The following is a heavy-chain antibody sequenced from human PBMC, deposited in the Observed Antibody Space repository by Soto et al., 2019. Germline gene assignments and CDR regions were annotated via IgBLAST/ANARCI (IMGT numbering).Heavy chain of an antibody. V-gene: IGHV3-23*01. D-gene: IGHD3-22*01. J-gene: IGHJ6*02. CDR1: GFTFSSYA. Sequence: EVQLLESGGGLVQPGGSLRLSCAASGFTFSSYAMSWVRQAPGKGLEWVSAISGSGGSTYYADSVKGRFTISRDNXKXTXSLQMNSLRAEDTAVYYCAKESVTMIVVVPALGMDVWGQGTTVTVSS. CDR3: AKESVTMIVVVPALGMDV. CDR2: ISGSGGST.